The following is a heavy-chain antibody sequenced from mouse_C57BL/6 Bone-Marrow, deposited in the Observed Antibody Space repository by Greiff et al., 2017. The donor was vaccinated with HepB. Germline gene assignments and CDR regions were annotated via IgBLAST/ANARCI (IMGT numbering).Heavy chain of an antibody. CDR2: INPNNGGT. V-gene: IGHV1-26*01. CDR3: ERKGLITTVVAPYYYAMDY. D-gene: IGHD1-1*01. Sequence: EVQLQQSGPELVKPGASVKISCKASGYTFTDYYMNWVKQSHGKSLEWIGDINPNNGGTSYNQKFKGKATLTVDKSSSTAYMELRSLTSEDSAVYYCERKGLITTVVAPYYYAMDYWGQGTSVTVSS. J-gene: IGHJ4*01. CDR1: GYTFTDYY.